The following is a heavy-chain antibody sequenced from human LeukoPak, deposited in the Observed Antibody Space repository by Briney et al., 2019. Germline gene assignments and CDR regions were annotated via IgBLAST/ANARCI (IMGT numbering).Heavy chain of an antibody. D-gene: IGHD3-10*01. J-gene: IGHJ4*02. CDR2: IKEDGSEK. CDR3: ARDYYGSGSYFDY. V-gene: IGHV3-7*01. CDR1: GFTFSNYW. Sequence: GGSLRLSCAASGFTFSNYWMSWVRQAPGKGLEWVANIKEDGSEKYYVDSLKGRFTISRDNAKNSLYLQMNSLRAEDTAVYYCARDYYGSGSYFDYWGQGTLVTVSS.